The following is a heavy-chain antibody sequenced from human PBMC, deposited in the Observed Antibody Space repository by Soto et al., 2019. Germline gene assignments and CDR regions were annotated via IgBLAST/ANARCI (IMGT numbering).Heavy chain of an antibody. CDR2: IGAAGDT. V-gene: IGHV3-13*01. Sequence: EVQLVESGGGLVQPGGSLRLSCAASGFTFSSYDMHWVRQVTGKGLEWVSAIGAAGDTYYPDSVKGRFTISRENAKTSLYLQMNSLRAEDTAVYYCASGGWGSSWYEGGSRIDYWGQGTLVTVSS. CDR1: GFTFSSYD. CDR3: ASGGWGSSWYEGGSRIDY. J-gene: IGHJ4*02. D-gene: IGHD6-13*01.